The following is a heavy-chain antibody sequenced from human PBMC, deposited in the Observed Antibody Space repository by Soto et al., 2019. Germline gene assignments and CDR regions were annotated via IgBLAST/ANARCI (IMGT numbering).Heavy chain of an antibody. V-gene: IGHV4-30-4*01. CDR2: IYYSGST. J-gene: IGHJ5*02. CDR1: GGSISSGDYY. CDR3: ARDQSLLYWFDP. Sequence: SETLSLTCTVSGGSISSGDYYWRWIRQPPGKGLEWIGYIYYSGSTYYNPSLKSRVTISVDTSKNQFSLKLSSVTAADTAAYYCARDQSLLYWFDPWGQGTLVTVSS. D-gene: IGHD2-15*01.